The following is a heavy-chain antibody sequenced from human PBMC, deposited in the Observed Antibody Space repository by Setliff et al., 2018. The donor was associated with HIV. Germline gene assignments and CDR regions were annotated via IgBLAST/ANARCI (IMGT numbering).Heavy chain of an antibody. V-gene: IGHV1-2*02. CDR1: GYSFSGHF. CDR2: INPESGGT. J-gene: IGHJ2*01. CDR3: TRGGRVPGHWYFDL. D-gene: IGHD1-1*01. Sequence: ASVKVSCKASGYSFSGHFMVWVRQAPGHGLEWMGWINPESGGTSYAQKFQGRVTMTTDTSITTAFMELYNLTPDDTAVYYCTRGGRVPGHWYFDLWGRGALVTSPQ.